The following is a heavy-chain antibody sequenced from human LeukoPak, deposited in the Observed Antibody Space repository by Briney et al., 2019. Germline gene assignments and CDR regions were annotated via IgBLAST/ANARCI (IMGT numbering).Heavy chain of an antibody. CDR2: IRSEPYGETA. CDR1: GFNFGDYA. J-gene: IGHJ5*02. D-gene: IGHD5-24*01. CDR3: TRGRPEPRDGHNTWWFDP. Sequence: PGRSLRLSCTASGFNFGDYAMNWVRQAPGKGLEWVGFIRSEPYGETAEYAASVKGRFTISRDDSKNIAYLQMNSLKTEDTAVYYCTRGRPEPRDGHNTWWFDPWGQGTLVTVSS. V-gene: IGHV3-49*04.